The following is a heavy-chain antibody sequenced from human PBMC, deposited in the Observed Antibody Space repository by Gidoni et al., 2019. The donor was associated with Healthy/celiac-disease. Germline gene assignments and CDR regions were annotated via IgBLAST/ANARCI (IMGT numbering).Heavy chain of an antibody. Sequence: EVQLVASGGGLVQPGGSLRPSGASSGFTLSSYWMSWVRTAPGKGVEWVANIKQDGSENYYVASVKGRFTVSRDNAKNSLYLQMHGLRAEDTAVYYCSRVVFQLGAFDLWGRGTLVTVSS. CDR2: IKQDGSEN. CDR3: SRVVFQLGAFDL. J-gene: IGHJ2*01. D-gene: IGHD3-16*01. V-gene: IGHV3-7*01. CDR1: GFTLSSYW.